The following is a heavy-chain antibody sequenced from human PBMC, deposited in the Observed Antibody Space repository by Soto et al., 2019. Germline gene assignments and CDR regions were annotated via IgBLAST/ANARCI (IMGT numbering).Heavy chain of an antibody. V-gene: IGHV4-31*03. CDR2: IYYSGST. D-gene: IGHD2-2*02. CDR3: ARTFLGYCSSTSCYTLSFFGNWFDP. J-gene: IGHJ5*02. CDR1: GGSISSGSYY. Sequence: PSETLSLTCTVSGGSISSGSYYWSWIRQHPGKGLEWIGYIYYSGSTYYNPSLKSRVTISVDTSKNQFSLKLSSVTAADTAVYYCARTFLGYCSSTSCYTLSFFGNWFDPWGQGTLVTVSS.